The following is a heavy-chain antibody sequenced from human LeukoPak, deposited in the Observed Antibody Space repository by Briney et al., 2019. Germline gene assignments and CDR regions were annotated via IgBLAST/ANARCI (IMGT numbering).Heavy chain of an antibody. V-gene: IGHV3-21*06. J-gene: IGHJ4*02. CDR2: ISFSSTHI. CDR3: ARVDDSSGYYSLGIDY. CDR1: GFIFSNYG. D-gene: IGHD3-22*01. Sequence: GGSLRLSCAASGFIFSNYGMSWVRQAPWKGLEWVSSISFSSTHIYYADSIQGRFTISRDNAENSLYLQMNSLRAEDTAVYYCARVDDSSGYYSLGIDYWGQGTLVTVSS.